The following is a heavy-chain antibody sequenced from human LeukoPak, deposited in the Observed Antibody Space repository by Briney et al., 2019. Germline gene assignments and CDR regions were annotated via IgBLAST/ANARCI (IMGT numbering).Heavy chain of an antibody. CDR1: GGPIKNFY. Sequence: PSETLSLTCTVSGGPIKNFYWSWIRQSPGKGLEWLGYIYNNGNTNYNASLKSRVIMSIDTSKNQFSLKVTSVTAADTAIYYCARVLRGAYCGGDCYRLDYWGQGMLVIVSS. D-gene: IGHD2-21*02. CDR3: ARVLRGAYCGGDCYRLDY. V-gene: IGHV4-59*01. J-gene: IGHJ4*02. CDR2: IYNNGNT.